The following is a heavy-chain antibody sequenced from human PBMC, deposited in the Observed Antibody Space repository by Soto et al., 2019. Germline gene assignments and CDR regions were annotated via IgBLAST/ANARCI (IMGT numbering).Heavy chain of an antibody. CDR2: ISYDGSNK. CDR1: GFTFSSYA. J-gene: IGHJ5*02. CDR3: AREREGIAAAGTGWYDP. V-gene: IGHV3-30-3*01. D-gene: IGHD6-13*01. Sequence: QVQLVESGGGVLQPGRSLRLSCAASGFTFSSYAMHWVRQAPGKGLEWVAVISYDGSNKYYADSVKGRFTNSRDNSKNTVYLQMNSLRDEDTAVYYCAREREGIAAAGTGWYDPWGQGTLGTVSS.